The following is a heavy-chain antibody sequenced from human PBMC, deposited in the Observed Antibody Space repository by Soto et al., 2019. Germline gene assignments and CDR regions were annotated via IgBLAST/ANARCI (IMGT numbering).Heavy chain of an antibody. CDR2: ISLKSGRI. D-gene: IGHD5-12*01. V-gene: IGHV3-9*01. CDR3: VKGMKGSGFYAPFDY. J-gene: IGHJ4*02. CDR1: GFSFDDYA. Sequence: GGSLRLSCAASGFSFDDYAMHWVRQAPGKGLEWVSGISLKSGRIVYADSVKGRFTISRDNAKKSLYLQMNSLRSEDTAFYYCVKGMKGSGFYAPFDYWGQGTLVTVSS.